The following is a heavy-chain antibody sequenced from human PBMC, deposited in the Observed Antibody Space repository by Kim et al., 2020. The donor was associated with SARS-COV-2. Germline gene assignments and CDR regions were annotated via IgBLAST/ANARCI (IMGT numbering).Heavy chain of an antibody. Sequence: ADSVKVRFTIARDNSKNSLYLQVDSLRTEDTALYYCAIADCGSHCWVIAFWGQGTLVTVTS. J-gene: IGHJ4*02. V-gene: IGHV3-43*01. D-gene: IGHD2-21*01. CDR3: AIADCGSHCWVIAF.